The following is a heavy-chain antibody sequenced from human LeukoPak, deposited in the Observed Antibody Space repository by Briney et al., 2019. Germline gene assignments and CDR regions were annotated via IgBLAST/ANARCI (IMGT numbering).Heavy chain of an antibody. CDR2: INPGNAKT. CDR1: GYTFSIYA. V-gene: IGHV1-3*01. CDR3: ARGVWSSHNKEYFLDY. J-gene: IGHJ4*02. Sequence: ASVKVSCKTSGYTFSIYAMSWVRQAPGQRPERMGWINPGNAKTKYSQRFQGRVTITRDTSASTAYMDLSSLRSEDTAVYYCARGVWSSHNKEYFLDYWGQGTLVTVSS. D-gene: IGHD2-2*01.